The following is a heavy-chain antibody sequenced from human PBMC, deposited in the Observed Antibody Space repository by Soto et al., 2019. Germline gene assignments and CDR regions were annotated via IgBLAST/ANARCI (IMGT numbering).Heavy chain of an antibody. CDR3: AKGHDYIWGHPGGGDAFDI. J-gene: IGHJ3*02. V-gene: IGHV3-9*01. CDR2: ISWNSGSI. Sequence: GGSLRLSCAASGFTFDDYAMHWVRQAPGKGLEWVSGISWNSGSIGYADSVKGRFTISRDNAKNSLYLQMNSLRAEDTALYYCAKGHDYIWGHPGGGDAFDIWGQGTMVTVSS. D-gene: IGHD3-16*01. CDR1: GFTFDDYA.